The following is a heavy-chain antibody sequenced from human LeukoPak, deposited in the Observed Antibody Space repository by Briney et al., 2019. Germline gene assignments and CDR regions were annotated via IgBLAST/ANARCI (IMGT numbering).Heavy chain of an antibody. CDR2: LSGGT. V-gene: IGHV3-23*01. D-gene: IGHD1-26*01. J-gene: IGHJ4*02. Sequence: GGSLRLSCVVSGFTFTNAWMSWVRQAPGKGLEWVSTLSGGTYYADSVKGRFTISRDNSKNTLYLQMDSLRAEDTAVYYCAKLAGATSGTDYWGQGTLVSVSS. CDR1: GFTFTNAW. CDR3: AKLAGATSGTDY.